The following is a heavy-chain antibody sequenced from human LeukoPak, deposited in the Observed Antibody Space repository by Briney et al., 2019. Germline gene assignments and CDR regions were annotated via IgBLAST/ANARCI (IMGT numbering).Heavy chain of an antibody. J-gene: IGHJ4*02. D-gene: IGHD2-15*01. CDR3: ARLVVSSTEAFFGY. CDR1: GGSISSYY. V-gene: IGHV4-59*08. CDR2: IYYSGST. Sequence: PSETLSLTCTVSGGSISSYYWSWIRQPPGKGLEWIGYIYYSGSTNYNPSLKSRVTISVDTSKNQFSLKLSSVTAADTAMYYCARLVVSSTEAFFGYWGQGTLVTVYS.